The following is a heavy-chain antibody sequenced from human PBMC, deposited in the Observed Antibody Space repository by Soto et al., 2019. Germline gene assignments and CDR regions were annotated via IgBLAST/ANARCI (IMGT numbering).Heavy chain of an antibody. D-gene: IGHD6-19*01. CDR3: ARGLLKYNSGWHFDY. CDR2: ISSGSTTM. Sequence: EVQLVESGGGLVQPGGSLRLSCAASTSTFSDYNMNWVRQAPGKGLEWIAYISSGSTTMYYADSVKGRFTISRDNAKNSVYLQMNSLRDEDTAVYYCARGLLKYNSGWHFDYWGQGTLVTVSS. V-gene: IGHV3-48*02. J-gene: IGHJ4*02. CDR1: TSTFSDYN.